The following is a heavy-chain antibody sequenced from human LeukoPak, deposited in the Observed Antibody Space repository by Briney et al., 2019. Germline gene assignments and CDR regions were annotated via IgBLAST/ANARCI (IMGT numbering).Heavy chain of an antibody. Sequence: KPSETLSLTCTVPGGSISSYYWSWIRQPPGKGLEWIGYIYYSGSINCNPSLKSRVTISVDTSKNQFSLKLSSVTAADTAVYYCARLEMATLDYWGQGTLVTVSS. CDR2: IYYSGSI. CDR3: ARLEMATLDY. D-gene: IGHD5-24*01. V-gene: IGHV4-59*01. CDR1: GGSISSYY. J-gene: IGHJ4*02.